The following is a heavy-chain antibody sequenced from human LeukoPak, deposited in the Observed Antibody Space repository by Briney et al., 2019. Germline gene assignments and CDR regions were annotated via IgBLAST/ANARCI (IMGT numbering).Heavy chain of an antibody. J-gene: IGHJ3*02. Sequence: ASVKVSCKVSGYTLTELSMHWVRQAPGKGLEWMGGFDPEDGETIYAQKFQGRVTMTEDTSTDTAYMELSSLRSEDTAVYYCATQSPVMPPEAFDIWGQGTMVTVSS. CDR2: FDPEDGET. CDR1: GYTLTELS. D-gene: IGHD3-16*01. V-gene: IGHV1-24*01. CDR3: ATQSPVMPPEAFDI.